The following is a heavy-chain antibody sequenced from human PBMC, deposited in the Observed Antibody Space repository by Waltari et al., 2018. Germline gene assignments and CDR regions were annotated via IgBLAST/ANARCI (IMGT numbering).Heavy chain of an antibody. CDR3: ARAESPTTGFYFDY. Sequence: QVQLQESGPGLVKPSETLSLTCAVSGYPISSGYRWGWIRQPPGKGLEWIGSIYHSGSTYYNPSLNSRVTISVDTSKNQFSLKRRSATASDTALYYCARAESPTTGFYFDYWGHGSLVTVSS. J-gene: IGHJ4*01. D-gene: IGHD1-1*01. V-gene: IGHV4-38-2*01. CDR2: IYHSGST. CDR1: GYPISSGYR.